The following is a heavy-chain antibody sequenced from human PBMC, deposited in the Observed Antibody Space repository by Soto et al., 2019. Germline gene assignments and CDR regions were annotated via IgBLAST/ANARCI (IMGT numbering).Heavy chain of an antibody. Sequence: GGSLRLSCAASGFTFSSYWMSWVRQAPGKGLEWVANIKQDGSEKYYVDSVKGRFTISRDNAKNSLYLQMNSLRAEDTAVYYCARDEGDGGTNYGVYYYYMDVWGKGTTVTVSS. CDR3: ARDEGDGGTNYGVYYYYMDV. J-gene: IGHJ6*03. V-gene: IGHV3-7*01. CDR2: IKQDGSEK. D-gene: IGHD3-10*01. CDR1: GFTFSSYW.